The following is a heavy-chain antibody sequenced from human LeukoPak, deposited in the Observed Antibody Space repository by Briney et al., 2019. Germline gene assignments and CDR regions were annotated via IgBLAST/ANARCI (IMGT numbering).Heavy chain of an antibody. V-gene: IGHV4-59*01. CDR1: GGSISSYY. D-gene: IGHD5-24*01. CDR2: IYYSGST. CDR3: ASSPERWLQLDY. J-gene: IGHJ4*02. Sequence: SETLSLTCTVSGGSISSYYWSWIRQPPGKGLEWIGYIYYSGSTNYNPSLKSRVTISVDTSKNQFSLKLSSVTAADTAVYYCASSPERWLQLDYWGQGTLVTVSS.